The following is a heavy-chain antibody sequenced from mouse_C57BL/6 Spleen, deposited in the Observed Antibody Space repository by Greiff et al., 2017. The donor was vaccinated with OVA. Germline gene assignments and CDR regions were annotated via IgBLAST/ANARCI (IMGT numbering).Heavy chain of an antibody. D-gene: IGHD2-3*01. J-gene: IGHJ2*01. CDR1: GYTFTSYW. Sequence: QVQLKQPGAELVRPGTSVKLSCKASGYTFTSYWMHWVKQRPGQGLEWIGVIDPSDSYTNYNQKFKGKATLTVDTSSSTAYMQLSSLTSEDSAVYYCARALDGYVDYWGQGTTLTVSS. CDR3: ARALDGYVDY. V-gene: IGHV1-59*01. CDR2: IDPSDSYT.